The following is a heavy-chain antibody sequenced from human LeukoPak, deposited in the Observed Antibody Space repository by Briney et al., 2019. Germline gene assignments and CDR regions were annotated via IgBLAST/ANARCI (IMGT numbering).Heavy chain of an antibody. CDR3: AREFSGSGSYYNYNWFDP. J-gene: IGHJ5*02. Sequence: GGSLRLSCAASGFTFSSYSMNWVRQAPGKGLEWVSSTRGSSSYIYYADSVKGRFTISRDNAKNSLYLQMNSLRAEDTAVYYCAREFSGSGSYYNYNWFDPWGQGTLVTVSS. CDR2: TRGSSSYI. D-gene: IGHD3-10*01. CDR1: GFTFSSYS. V-gene: IGHV3-21*01.